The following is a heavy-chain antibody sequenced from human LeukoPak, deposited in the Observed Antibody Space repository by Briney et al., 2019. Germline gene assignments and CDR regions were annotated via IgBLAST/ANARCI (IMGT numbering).Heavy chain of an antibody. CDR3: ASYLTSIPSGMDV. CDR1: GFTFSNYW. J-gene: IGHJ6*02. V-gene: IGHV3-74*03. CDR2: ISTDGIST. D-gene: IGHD2/OR15-2a*01. Sequence: GGSLRLSCAASGFTFSNYWMHWLRQAPDKGLVWLSRISTDGISTTYADSVKGRFTISRDNGKNTLHLQMNSLRAEDTAVYYCASYLTSIPSGMDVWGQGTTVTVSS.